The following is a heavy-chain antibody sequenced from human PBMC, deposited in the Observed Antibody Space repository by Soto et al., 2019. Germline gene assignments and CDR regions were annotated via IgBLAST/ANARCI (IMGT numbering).Heavy chain of an antibody. Sequence: SCKASGYTFTSYDINWVRQATGQGLEWMGWMNPNSGNTGYAQKFQGRVTMTRNTSISTAYMELSSLRSEDTAVYYCALTYYDFWSGYSPFDYWGQGTLVTVSS. CDR3: ALTYYDFWSGYSPFDY. D-gene: IGHD3-3*01. CDR2: MNPNSGNT. J-gene: IGHJ4*02. CDR1: GYTFTSYD. V-gene: IGHV1-8*01.